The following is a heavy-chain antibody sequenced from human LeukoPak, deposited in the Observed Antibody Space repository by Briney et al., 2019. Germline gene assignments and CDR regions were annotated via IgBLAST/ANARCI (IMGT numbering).Heavy chain of an antibody. V-gene: IGHV4-59*01. Sequence: PSETLSLTCTVPRGSISSYYWSWIRQPPGKGLEWIGHIFYSGSTNYNPSLKSRVTIVVDTSKNQFSLKLSSVTAADTAVYYCARGYNYGYRYFDYWGQGTLVTVSS. CDR3: ARGYNYGYRYFDY. D-gene: IGHD5-18*01. CDR2: IFYSGST. J-gene: IGHJ4*02. CDR1: RGSISSYY.